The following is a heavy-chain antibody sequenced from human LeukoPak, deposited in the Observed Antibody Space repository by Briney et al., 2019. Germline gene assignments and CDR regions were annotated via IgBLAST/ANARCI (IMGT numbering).Heavy chain of an antibody. D-gene: IGHD3-9*01. CDR2: IKQDGSEK. CDR1: GFTFSSYW. V-gene: IGHV3-7*01. CDR3: ARGLDDILTGYLYYYYGMDV. J-gene: IGHJ6*02. Sequence: PGGSLRLSCAASGFTFSSYWMSWVRQAPGKGLEWVANIKQDGSEKYYVDSVKGRFTISRDNAKNSLYLQMNSLRAEDTAVYYCARGLDDILTGYLYYYYGMDVWGQGTTVTVSS.